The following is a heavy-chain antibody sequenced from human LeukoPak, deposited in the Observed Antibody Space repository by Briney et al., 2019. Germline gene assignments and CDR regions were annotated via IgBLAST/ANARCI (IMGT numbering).Heavy chain of an antibody. CDR2: IYYSGGT. D-gene: IGHD3-10*01. CDR1: GGSISSGDYY. CDR3: ARALVGFGELWDY. V-gene: IGHV4-30-4*01. J-gene: IGHJ4*02. Sequence: SQTLSLTCTVSGGSISSGDYYWSWIRQPPGKGLVWIGYIYYSGGTYYNPSLKSRLTMSLDTSKNQFSLRLSSVTAADTAVYYCARALVGFGELWDYWGQGTLVTVSS.